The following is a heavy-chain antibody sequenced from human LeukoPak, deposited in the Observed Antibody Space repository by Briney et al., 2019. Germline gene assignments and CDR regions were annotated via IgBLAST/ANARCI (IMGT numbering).Heavy chain of an antibody. D-gene: IGHD6-19*01. CDR2: ISSSGSTI. J-gene: IGHJ3*02. CDR1: GFTFSSYA. V-gene: IGHV3-48*04. Sequence: PGGSLRLSCAASGFTFSSYAMSWVRQAPGKGLEWVSYISSSGSTIYYADSVKGRFTISRDNAKNSLYLQMNSLRAEDTAVYYCARRGYSSGWLRNDAFDIWGQGTMVTASS. CDR3: ARRGYSSGWLRNDAFDI.